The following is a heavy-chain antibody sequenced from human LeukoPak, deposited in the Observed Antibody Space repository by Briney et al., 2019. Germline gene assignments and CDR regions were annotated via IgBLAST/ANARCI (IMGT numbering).Heavy chain of an antibody. CDR1: GFTFSNAW. CDR3: TTDSYGSGPITDY. J-gene: IGHJ4*02. Sequence: GGSLRLSCAASGFTFSNAWMSWVRQAPGKGLEWVGRIKSKTDGGTTDYAAPVKGRFTISRDDSKNTLYLQMNSLKTEDTAVYYCTTDSYGSGPITDYWGQGTLVTVSS. V-gene: IGHV3-15*01. D-gene: IGHD3-10*01. CDR2: IKSKTDGGTT.